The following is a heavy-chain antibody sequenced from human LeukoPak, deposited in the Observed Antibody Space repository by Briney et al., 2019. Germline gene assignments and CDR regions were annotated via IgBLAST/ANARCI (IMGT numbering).Heavy chain of an antibody. V-gene: IGHV3-48*04. J-gene: IGHJ5*02. D-gene: IGHD3-3*01. CDR2: ISSSGNII. CDR3: ARCGRITILGVAGRTGFDP. Sequence: GGSLRLSCAASGFTFSSYWMSWVRQAPGKGLEWVSYISSSGNIIYYADSVKGRFTISRDNAKNSLYLQMNSLRADDTAVYYCARCGRITILGVAGRTGFDPWGQGILVTVSS. CDR1: GFTFSSYW.